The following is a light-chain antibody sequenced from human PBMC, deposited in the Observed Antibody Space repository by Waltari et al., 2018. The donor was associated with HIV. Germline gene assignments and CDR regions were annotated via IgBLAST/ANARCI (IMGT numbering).Light chain of an antibody. CDR2: STH. Sequence: QSVLTQPPSVSGTPGQRVTISCSGRRSNLGSTDVTWYQQSPGTAPKPLIYSTHQRPSGVPDRFSGSKSGTSASLAISGLQSEDEADYYCAVWDDNVNGLFGGGTKVTVL. J-gene: IGLJ2*01. CDR3: AVWDDNVNGL. CDR1: RSNLGSTD. V-gene: IGLV1-44*01.